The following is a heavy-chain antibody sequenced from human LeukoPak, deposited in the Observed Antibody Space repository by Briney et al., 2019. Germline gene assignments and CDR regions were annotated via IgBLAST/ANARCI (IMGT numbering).Heavy chain of an antibody. CDR2: IYHSGNT. J-gene: IGHJ4*02. Sequence: PSETLSLTCAVSGGSISSDNWWSWVRQPPGRGLEWIGEIYHSGNTNYNPSPQSPVTISIDKSKNQFSLKLTSVTAADTAVYYCSRSGYYSLDDWGQGTLVTVSS. CDR3: SRSGYYSLDD. V-gene: IGHV4-4*02. D-gene: IGHD3-22*01. CDR1: GGSISSDNW.